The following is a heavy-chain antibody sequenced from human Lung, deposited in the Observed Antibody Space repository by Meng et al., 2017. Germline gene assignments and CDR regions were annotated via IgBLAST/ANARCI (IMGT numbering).Heavy chain of an antibody. V-gene: IGHV1-3*01. CDR3: ARGEGYCTNGVCSPGY. CDR1: GYTFTSYA. Sequence: QVQLVQSGAEVKKPGASVKVSCKASGYTFTSYAMHWVRQAPGQRLEWMGWINAGNGSTKYSQKFQGRVTITRDTSASTAYMELSSLRSEDTAVYYCARGEGYCTNGVCSPGYWGQGTLVTVSS. D-gene: IGHD2-8*01. J-gene: IGHJ4*02. CDR2: INAGNGST.